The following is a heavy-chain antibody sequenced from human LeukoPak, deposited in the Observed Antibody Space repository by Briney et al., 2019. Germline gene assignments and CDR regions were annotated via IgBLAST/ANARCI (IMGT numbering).Heavy chain of an antibody. D-gene: IGHD2-15*01. J-gene: IGHJ4*02. CDR1: GYTFTSYG. CDR3: ARVPDIVVVVAAPLYYFDY. V-gene: IGHV1-18*04. Sequence: ASVKVSCKVSGYTFTSYGISWVRQAPGQGLEWMGWISAYNGNTNYAQKLQGRVTMTTDTSTSTAYMELRSLRSDDTAVYYCARVPDIVVVVAAPLYYFDYWGQGTLVTVSS. CDR2: ISAYNGNT.